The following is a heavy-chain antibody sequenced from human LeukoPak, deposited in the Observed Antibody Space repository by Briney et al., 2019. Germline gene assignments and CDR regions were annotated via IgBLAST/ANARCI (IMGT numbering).Heavy chain of an antibody. CDR3: ARVSREDAFDI. CDR1: GFTFSSYS. J-gene: IGHJ3*02. V-gene: IGHV3-48*04. CDR2: ISSSSSTI. Sequence: GGSLRLSCAASGFTFSSYSMNWVRQAPGKGLEWVSYISSSSSTIYYADSVKGRFTISRDNAKNSLYLQMNSLRAEDTAAYYCARVSREDAFDIWGQGTMVTVSS.